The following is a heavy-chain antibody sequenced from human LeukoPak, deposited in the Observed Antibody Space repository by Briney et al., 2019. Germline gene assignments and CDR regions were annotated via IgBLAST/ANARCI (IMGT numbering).Heavy chain of an antibody. CDR2: ISANDDST. Sequence: GGSLRLSCAASGFTFSSYAMSWVRQAPGKGLEWVSAISANDDSTYYADSVKGRFTISRDNSKNMLYLQMDSLRAEDSAVYYCAKYYEILTGSLPQAHDYWGQGTLVSVSS. V-gene: IGHV3-23*01. CDR1: GFTFSSYA. CDR3: AKYYEILTGSLPQAHDY. D-gene: IGHD3-9*01. J-gene: IGHJ4*02.